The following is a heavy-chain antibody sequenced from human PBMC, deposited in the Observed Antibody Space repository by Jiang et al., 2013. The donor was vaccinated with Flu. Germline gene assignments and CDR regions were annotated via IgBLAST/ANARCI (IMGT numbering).Heavy chain of an antibody. CDR1: GFSLSTSGVG. CDR2: IYWDDDK. V-gene: IGHV2-5*02. D-gene: IGHD3-10*01. Sequence: KPTQTLTLTCTFSGFSLSTSGVGVGWIRQPPGKTLEWLALIYWDDDKRYSPSLKSRLTITKDTSKNQVVLSMTNVNPVDTGTYYCAYIGGTTMVYWYFDLWAVAPGHGLL. J-gene: IGHJ2*01. CDR3: AYIGGTTMVYWYFDL.